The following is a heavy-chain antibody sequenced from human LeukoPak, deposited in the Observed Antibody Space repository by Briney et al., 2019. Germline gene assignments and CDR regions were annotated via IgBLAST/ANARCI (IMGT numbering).Heavy chain of an antibody. Sequence: SETLSLTCAVYGGSFSGYYWSWIRQPPGKGLEWIGEINHSGSTNYNPSLKSRVTISVDTSKNQFSLKLSSVTAADTAVYYCARVWGYYDSSERDYYYYMDVWGKGTTVTVSS. CDR1: GGSFSGYY. V-gene: IGHV4-34*01. J-gene: IGHJ6*03. CDR3: ARVWGYYDSSERDYYYYMDV. D-gene: IGHD3-22*01. CDR2: INHSGST.